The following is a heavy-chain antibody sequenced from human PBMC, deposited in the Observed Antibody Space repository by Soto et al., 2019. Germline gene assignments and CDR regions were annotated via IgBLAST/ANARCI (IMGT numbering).Heavy chain of an antibody. CDR2: INQSGVT. D-gene: IGHD3-9*01. Sequence: QVQLQQWGAGLLKPSETLSLTCAVYGGSFSGYYWSWIRQPPGKGLEWIGEINQSGVTNYNPSLKSRVTMSVDTSKNQFSLKLTSVTAADTAVFYCARKGDDLLTGYDAGFDPWGQGTLVTVSS. J-gene: IGHJ5*02. CDR3: ARKGDDLLTGYDAGFDP. V-gene: IGHV4-34*01. CDR1: GGSFSGYY.